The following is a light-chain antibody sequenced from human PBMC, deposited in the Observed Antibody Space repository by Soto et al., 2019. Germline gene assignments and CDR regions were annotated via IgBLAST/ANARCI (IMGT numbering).Light chain of an antibody. Sequence: QSELTQPPSVSGAPGQRVTLSCTGSSSNIGAGYDVHWYQQLPGTAPKLLIYGNSNRPSGAPDRFSGSKSGTSASLAITALQADDEADYYCLSYDSSRRGVVFGGGTKLTVL. CDR3: LSYDSSRRGVV. CDR1: SSNIGAGYD. CDR2: GNS. V-gene: IGLV1-40*01. J-gene: IGLJ2*01.